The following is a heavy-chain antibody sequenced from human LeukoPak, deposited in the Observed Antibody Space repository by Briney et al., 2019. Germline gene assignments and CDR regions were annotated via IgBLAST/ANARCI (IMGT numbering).Heavy chain of an antibody. CDR2: ISSSSSYI. Sequence: PGGSLRLSCAASGFTFSSYSMNWVRQAPGKGLEWVSSISSSSSYIYYADSVKGRFTISRDNAKNSLYLQMNSLRAEGTAVYYCARVRDGYYYDSSGYYYFDYWGQGTLVTVSS. J-gene: IGHJ4*02. CDR3: ARVRDGYYYDSSGYYYFDY. V-gene: IGHV3-21*01. CDR1: GFTFSSYS. D-gene: IGHD3-22*01.